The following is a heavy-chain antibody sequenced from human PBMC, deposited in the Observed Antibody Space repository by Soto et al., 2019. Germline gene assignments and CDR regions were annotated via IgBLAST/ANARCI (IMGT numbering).Heavy chain of an antibody. CDR1: GFTFTRYS. CDR2: ISSTTNYI. V-gene: IGHV3-21*06. CDR3: ARESEDLTSNFDY. Sequence: GGSLRLSCAASGFTFTRYSLNWVRQAPGKGLEWGSSISSTTNYIYYGDSMKGRFTISRDNAKNSLYLEMNSLRAEDTAVYYCARESEDLTSNFDYWGQGPLVTVSS. J-gene: IGHJ4*02.